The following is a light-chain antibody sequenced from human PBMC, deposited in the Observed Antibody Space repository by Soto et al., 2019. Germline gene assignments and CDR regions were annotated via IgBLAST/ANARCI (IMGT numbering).Light chain of an antibody. CDR1: QGISSY. CDR2: AAS. Sequence: AIRMTQSPSSLSASTGDRVTITCRASQGISSYLAWYQQKPGKAPKLQIYAASTLQSGVPSRFSGSGSGTDFTLTISCLQSEDFATYYCQQYYSYPWTFGQGTKVDIK. J-gene: IGKJ1*01. CDR3: QQYYSYPWT. V-gene: IGKV1-8*01.